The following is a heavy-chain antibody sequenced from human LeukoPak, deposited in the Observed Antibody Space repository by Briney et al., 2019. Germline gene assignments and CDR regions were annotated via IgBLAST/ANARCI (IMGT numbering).Heavy chain of an antibody. V-gene: IGHV3-64D*06. CDR1: GFTFSTYP. CDR3: VKPDLAVAGTRYFDS. D-gene: IGHD6-19*01. J-gene: IGHJ4*02. Sequence: GGSLRLSCSASGFTFSTYPMHWVRQAPGKGLEYVSAINNYGDSTYYADSVKGRLTISRDNSKNTLFPQMSSLRAEDTAVYPCVKPDLAVAGTRYFDSWGQGTLVTVSS. CDR2: INNYGDST.